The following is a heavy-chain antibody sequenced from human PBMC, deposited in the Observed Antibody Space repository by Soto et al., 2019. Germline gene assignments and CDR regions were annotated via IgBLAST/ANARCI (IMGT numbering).Heavy chain of an antibody. CDR2: IYHSGST. CDR3: ARNSGGIYYYYGMDV. CDR1: GGSISSGGYS. V-gene: IGHV4-30-2*01. J-gene: IGHJ6*02. D-gene: IGHD2-15*01. Sequence: QLQLQESGSGLVKPSQTLSLTCAVSGGSISSGGYSWSWIRQPPGKGLEWIGYIYHSGSTYYNPSLESRVTISVDRSKNQFSLKLSSVTAADTAVYYCARNSGGIYYYYGMDVWGQGTTVTVSS.